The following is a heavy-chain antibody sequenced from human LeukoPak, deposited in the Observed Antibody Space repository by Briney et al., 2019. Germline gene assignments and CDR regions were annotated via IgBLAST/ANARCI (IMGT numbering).Heavy chain of an antibody. CDR3: ARGIRRTDYYDSSFGDAFDI. J-gene: IGHJ3*02. Sequence: SVKVSCKASGYTFTSYDINWVRQATGQGLEWMGWMNPNSGNTGYAQKFQGRVTMTRNTSISTAYMELSSLRSEDTAVYYCARGIRRTDYYDSSFGDAFDIWGQGTMVTVSS. V-gene: IGHV1-8*01. CDR1: GYTFTSYD. CDR2: MNPNSGNT. D-gene: IGHD3-22*01.